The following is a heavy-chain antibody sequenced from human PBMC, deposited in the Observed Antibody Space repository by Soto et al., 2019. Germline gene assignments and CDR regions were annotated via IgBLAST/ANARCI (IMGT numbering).Heavy chain of an antibody. J-gene: IGHJ6*02. CDR2: IIPILGIA. D-gene: IGHD2-15*01. V-gene: IGHV1-69*02. Sequence: QVKLVQSGAEVKKPGSSVKVSCKASGGTFSSYTISWVRQAPGQGLEWMGRIIPILGIANYAQKFQGRVTITADKSTSTAYMELSSLRSEDTAVYYCADLLVADTEMNVWGHGTTVTVSS. CDR3: ADLLVADTEMNV. CDR1: GGTFSSYT.